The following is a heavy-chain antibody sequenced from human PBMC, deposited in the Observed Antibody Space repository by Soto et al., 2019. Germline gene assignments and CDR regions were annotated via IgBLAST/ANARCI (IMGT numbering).Heavy chain of an antibody. J-gene: IGHJ6*03. V-gene: IGHV1-24*01. D-gene: IGHD6-13*01. Sequence: ASVKVSCKVSGYTLTELSMHWVRQAPGKGLEWMGGFDPEDGETIYAQKFQGRVTMTEDTSTDTAYMELSSLRSEXTXXXYCATXXXARSSCLTMCYYYYMDVWGKGTTVTVSS. CDR1: GYTLTELS. CDR2: FDPEDGET. CDR3: ATXXXARSSCLTMCYYYYMDV.